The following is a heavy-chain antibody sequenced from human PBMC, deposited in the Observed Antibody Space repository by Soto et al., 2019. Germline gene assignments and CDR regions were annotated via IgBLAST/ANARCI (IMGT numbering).Heavy chain of an antibody. CDR3: ARGWIYFDY. D-gene: IGHD2-2*03. CDR1: GFIFDDYG. J-gene: IGHJ4*02. V-gene: IGHV3-20*04. Sequence: PGGSLRLSCATSGFIFDDYGMSWARQAPGKGLEWISGINWSGDSTGYADSMKGRLTISRDNAKKSLYLQMNSLRAEDTALYYCARGWIYFDYWGQGILVTVSS. CDR2: INWSGDST.